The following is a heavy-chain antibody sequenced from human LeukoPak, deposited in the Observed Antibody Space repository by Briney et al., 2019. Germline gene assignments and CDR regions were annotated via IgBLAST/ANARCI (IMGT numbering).Heavy chain of an antibody. V-gene: IGHV3-53*01. J-gene: IGHJ6*02. Sequence: GGSLRLSCTASGFTVSSNYMSWVRQAPGKGLEWVSVIYSGGSTYYADSVKGRFTISRDNSKNTLYLQMNSLRAEDTAVYYCARDPTVPAATKDYYYYGMDVWGQGTTVTVSS. D-gene: IGHD2-2*01. CDR3: ARDPTVPAATKDYYYYGMDV. CDR1: GFTVSSNY. CDR2: IYSGGST.